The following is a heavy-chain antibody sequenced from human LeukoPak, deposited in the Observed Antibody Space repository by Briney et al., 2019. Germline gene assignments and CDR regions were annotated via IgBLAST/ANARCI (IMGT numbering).Heavy chain of an antibody. CDR3: VTYYDFWSGYRAEYFQH. Sequence: SVKVSCKASGGTFSSYAISWVRQAPGQGLEWMGGIIPIFGTANYAQEFQGRVTITTDESTSTAYMELSSLRSEDTAVYYCVTYYDFWSGYRAEYFQHWGQGTLVTVSS. CDR2: IIPIFGTA. J-gene: IGHJ1*01. D-gene: IGHD3-3*01. V-gene: IGHV1-69*05. CDR1: GGTFSSYA.